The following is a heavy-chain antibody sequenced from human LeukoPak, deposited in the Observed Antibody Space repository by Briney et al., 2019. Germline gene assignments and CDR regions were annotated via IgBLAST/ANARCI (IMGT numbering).Heavy chain of an antibody. V-gene: IGHV3-7*01. J-gene: IGHJ6*03. Sequence: GGSLRLSCAASGFTFSSYWMSWVRQAPGKGLEWVANIKQDGSEEYYVDSVKGRFTISRDNAKNSLYLQMNSLRAEDTAVYYCARAAGSGSYYNAYHYYYYYYMDVWGKGTTVTVSS. CDR2: IKQDGSEE. D-gene: IGHD3-10*01. CDR1: GFTFSSYW. CDR3: ARAAGSGSYYNAYHYYYYYYMDV.